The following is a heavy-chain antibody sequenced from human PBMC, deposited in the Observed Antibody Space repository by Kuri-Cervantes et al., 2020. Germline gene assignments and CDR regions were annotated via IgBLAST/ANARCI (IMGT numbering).Heavy chain of an antibody. CDR1: GGSISSSSYY. V-gene: IGHV4-39*07. CDR3: ARIHRFTIFGVVIPHPRWFDP. J-gene: IGHJ5*02. Sequence: ETLSLTCTVSGGSISSSSYYWGWIRQPPGKGLEWIGEINHSGSTNYNPSLKSRVTISVDTSKNQFSLKLSSVTAADTAVYYCARIHRFTIFGVVIPHPRWFDPWGQGTLVTVSS. CDR2: INHSGST. D-gene: IGHD3-3*01.